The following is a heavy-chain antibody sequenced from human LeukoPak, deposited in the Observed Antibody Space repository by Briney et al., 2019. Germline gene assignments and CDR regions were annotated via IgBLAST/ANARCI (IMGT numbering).Heavy chain of an antibody. CDR3: AREDIVVVPAAHRIYMDV. Sequence: PGGSLRLSCAASGFTFSSYSMNWVRQAPGKGLEWVSYISSSSSTIYYADSVKGRFTISRDNAKNSLYLQMNSLRAEDTAVYYCAREDIVVVPAAHRIYMDVWGKGTTVTVSS. J-gene: IGHJ6*03. V-gene: IGHV3-48*01. D-gene: IGHD2-2*01. CDR1: GFTFSSYS. CDR2: ISSSSSTI.